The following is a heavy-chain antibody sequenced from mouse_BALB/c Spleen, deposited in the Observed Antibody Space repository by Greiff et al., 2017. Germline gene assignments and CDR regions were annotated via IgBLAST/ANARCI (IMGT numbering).Heavy chain of an antibody. CDR3: ARQGGYRCDGDYFDY. CDR2: ISNGGGST. Sequence: EVQRVESGGGLVQPGGSLKLSCAASGFTFSSYTMSWVRQTPEKRLEWVAYISNGGGSTYYPDTVKGRFTISRDNAKNTLYLQMSSLKSEDTAMYYCARQGGYRCDGDYFDYWGQGTTLTVSA. D-gene: IGHD2-14*01. J-gene: IGHJ2*01. CDR1: GFTFSSYT. V-gene: IGHV5-12-2*01.